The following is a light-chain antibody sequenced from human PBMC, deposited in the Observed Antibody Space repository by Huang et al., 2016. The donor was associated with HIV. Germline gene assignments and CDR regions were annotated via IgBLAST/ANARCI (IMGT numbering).Light chain of an antibody. CDR1: ESVGRT. V-gene: IGKV3-15*01. Sequence: ETVMTQSPATLSVSPGERVTLSCRASESVGRTLAWYQQKPGQAPRLLIYGASTRATGVPPRCSGRGSGTEVTLSISSLQSEDVAVYYCQQYNNWPPVTFGQGTRLEIK. J-gene: IGKJ5*01. CDR2: GAS. CDR3: QQYNNWPPVT.